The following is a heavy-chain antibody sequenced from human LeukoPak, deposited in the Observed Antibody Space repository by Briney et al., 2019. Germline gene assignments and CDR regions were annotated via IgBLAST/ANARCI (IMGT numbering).Heavy chain of an antibody. CDR1: GYTFTSYD. J-gene: IGHJ4*02. CDR2: MNPNSGNT. CDR3: ARGVQYSYGRYYLDY. Sequence: ASVKVSCKTSGYTFTSYDINWVRQATGQGLEWMGWMNPNSGNTAYPQKFQGRVTMTSDTSINTAYLELSSLRSEDTAVYYCARGVQYSYGRYYLDYWGQGTLITVSS. D-gene: IGHD5-18*01. V-gene: IGHV1-8*01.